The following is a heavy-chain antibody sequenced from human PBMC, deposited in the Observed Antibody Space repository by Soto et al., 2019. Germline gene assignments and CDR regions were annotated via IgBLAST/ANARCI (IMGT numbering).Heavy chain of an antibody. CDR3: ARAGQYYDASGYAD. J-gene: IGHJ4*02. CDR1: GYSFATSG. V-gene: IGHV1-18*01. CDR2: ISVYKGIT. D-gene: IGHD3-22*01. Sequence: QVKLVQSGTEVKKPGASIKVSCKASGYSFATSGMTWVRQAPGQGLEWMGWISVYKGITNYDPNRQDRVTMTTDTSTNTAYGEVRNLRSDDTAVYYCARAGQYYDASGYADWGQGTLVTVSS.